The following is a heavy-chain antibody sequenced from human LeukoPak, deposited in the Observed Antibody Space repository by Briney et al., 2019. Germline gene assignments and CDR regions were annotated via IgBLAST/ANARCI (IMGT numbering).Heavy chain of an antibody. CDR3: ASYSGYGDATFDY. CDR1: GFTFSSYW. J-gene: IGHJ4*02. D-gene: IGHD5-12*01. Sequence: GGSLRLSCAASGFTFSSYWMHWVRQVPGEGLVWVSRINSDASITNYADSVKGRFTISRDNARNTLYVQMNSLRAEDTAVYYCASYSGYGDATFDYWGQGTLVTVSS. CDR2: INSDASIT. V-gene: IGHV3-74*01.